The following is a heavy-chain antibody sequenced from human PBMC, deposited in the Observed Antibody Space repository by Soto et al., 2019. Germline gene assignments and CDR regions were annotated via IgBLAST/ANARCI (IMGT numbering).Heavy chain of an antibody. CDR3: ATRSGGGGAFDF. Sequence: EVQLVESGGGLVQPGGSLRLSCAASGFTFYTYEMNWVRQAPGKGLEWVSYISSSGSTTYYADSVKGRITISRDNAKNSLDLQMNSLRAQDTAIYYCATRSGGGGAFDFWGQGTMVTVSS. V-gene: IGHV3-48*03. CDR2: ISSSGSTT. D-gene: IGHD3-10*01. J-gene: IGHJ3*01. CDR1: GFTFYTYE.